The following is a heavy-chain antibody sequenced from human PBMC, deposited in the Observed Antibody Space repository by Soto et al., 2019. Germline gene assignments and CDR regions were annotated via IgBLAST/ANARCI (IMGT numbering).Heavy chain of an antibody. V-gene: IGHV4-59*01. CDR3: ARARLVGLTTWDYFDD. J-gene: IGHJ4*02. Sequence: SETLSLTCNVSGGSISNYYWNWIRQPPGKRLVWIGYISDSGSTKYNHSLLSRVTISADMSKNQVSLKVKAVAAADPAIYYGARARLVGLTTWDYFDDWGQGTLVTVSS. CDR2: ISDSGST. CDR1: GGSISNYY. D-gene: IGHD1-1*01.